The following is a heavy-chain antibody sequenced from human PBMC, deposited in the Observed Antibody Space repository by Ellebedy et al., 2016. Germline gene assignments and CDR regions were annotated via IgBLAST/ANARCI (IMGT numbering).Heavy chain of an antibody. J-gene: IGHJ4*02. V-gene: IGHV1-8*01. CDR1: GYTFTSYD. CDR3: ARSLYGGNHLDY. CDR2: MNPNSGNT. Sequence: ASVKVSXXASGYTFTSYDINWVRQATGQGLEWMGWMNPNSGNTGYAQKFQGRVTMTRNTSISTAYMELSSLRSEDTAVYYCARSLYGGNHLDYWGQGTLVTVSS. D-gene: IGHD4-23*01.